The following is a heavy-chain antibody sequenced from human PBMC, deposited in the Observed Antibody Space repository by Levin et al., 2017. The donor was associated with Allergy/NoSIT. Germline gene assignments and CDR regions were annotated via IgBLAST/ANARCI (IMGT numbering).Heavy chain of an antibody. J-gene: IGHJ4*02. Sequence: GGSLRLSCAASGITFSTYSMNWVRQAPGKGLEWVSYISSSSNTIHYADSVKGRFTISRDNAQNSLYLQMNSLRAEDTAVYYCARSRGALWDYWGQGSLVTVS. CDR2: ISSSSNTI. D-gene: IGHD2-21*01. V-gene: IGHV3-48*01. CDR1: GITFSTYS. CDR3: ARSRGALWDY.